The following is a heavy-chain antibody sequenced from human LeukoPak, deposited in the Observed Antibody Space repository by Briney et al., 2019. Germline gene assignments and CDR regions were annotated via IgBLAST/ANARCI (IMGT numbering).Heavy chain of an antibody. CDR2: ISISSSYI. V-gene: IGHV3-21*01. D-gene: IGHD2-21*01. Sequence: GGSLRLSCAASGFTFSSYSMNWVRQAPGKGLEWVSSISISSSYIYYADSVKGRFTISRDNAKNSLYLQMNTLRAEDTAVYYCARDRDWVAAFDMWGRGTMVTVSS. CDR1: GFTFSSYS. CDR3: ARDRDWVAAFDM. J-gene: IGHJ3*02.